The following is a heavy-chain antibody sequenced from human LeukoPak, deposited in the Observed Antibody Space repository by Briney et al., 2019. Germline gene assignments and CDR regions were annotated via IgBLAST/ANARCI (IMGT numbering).Heavy chain of an antibody. CDR2: IYPGDSDT. V-gene: IGHV5-51*01. CDR3: ARLGTMVRGVIAWFDP. J-gene: IGHJ5*02. D-gene: IGHD3-10*01. Sequence: GESLKISCKGSGYSFTSYWIGWVRQMPGKGLEWMGIIYPGDSDTRYSPSFQGQVTISADKSISTAYLQWSSLKASDTAMYYCARLGTMVRGVIAWFDPWGQGTLVTVSS. CDR1: GYSFTSYW.